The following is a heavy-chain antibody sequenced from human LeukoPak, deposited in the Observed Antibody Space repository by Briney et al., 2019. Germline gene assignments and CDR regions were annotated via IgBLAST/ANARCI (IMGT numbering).Heavy chain of an antibody. CDR1: GYTFTGYH. V-gene: IGHV1-2*06. CDR3: AKSIEYCGADCYGYFDL. CDR2: INPNSGAT. J-gene: IGHJ2*01. D-gene: IGHD2-21*02. Sequence: VKVSCKASGYTFTGYHMHWVRQAPGQGLEWMGRINPNSGATNYAQKFQGRVTMTRDTSISTAYMELTTLRSDDTAVYYCAKSIEYCGADCYGYFDLWGRGTLVTVSS.